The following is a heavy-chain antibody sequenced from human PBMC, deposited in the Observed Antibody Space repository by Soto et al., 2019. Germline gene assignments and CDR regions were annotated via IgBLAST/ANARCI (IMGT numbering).Heavy chain of an antibody. D-gene: IGHD3-22*01. Sequence: QVQLVQSGAEVKKPGASVKVSCKASGYTFTSYGISWVRQAPGQGLEWMGWISAYNGNTNYAQKLQGRVTMTTDTSTSTAYRELRSLRSDDTAVYYWAGESAVVALDPWGQGTLVTVSS. V-gene: IGHV1-18*01. CDR3: AGESAVVALDP. J-gene: IGHJ5*02. CDR2: ISAYNGNT. CDR1: GYTFTSYG.